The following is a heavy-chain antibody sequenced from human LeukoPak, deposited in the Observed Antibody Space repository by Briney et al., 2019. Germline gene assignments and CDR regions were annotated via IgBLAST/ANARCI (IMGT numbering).Heavy chain of an antibody. D-gene: IGHD3-22*01. J-gene: IGHJ3*02. Sequence: SETLSLTCTVSGGSISSSSYYWGWIRQPPGKGLEWIGSIYYSGSTYYNPSLKSRVTISVDTSKNQFSLKLSSVTAADTAVYYCARENLDSSGCDIWGQGTMVTVSS. CDR2: IYYSGST. CDR1: GGSISSSSYY. CDR3: ARENLDSSGCDI. V-gene: IGHV4-39*07.